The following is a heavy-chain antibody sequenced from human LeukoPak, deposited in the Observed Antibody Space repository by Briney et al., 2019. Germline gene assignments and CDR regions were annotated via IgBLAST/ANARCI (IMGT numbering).Heavy chain of an antibody. V-gene: IGHV3-30*04. Sequence: GGSLRLSCAASGFTFSSYAMHWVRQAPGKGLEWVAVISYDGSNKYYADSVKGRFTISRDNAKNSLYLQMNSLRAEDTAVYYCARDSQYNWNSDAFDIWGQGTMVTVSS. CDR1: GFTFSSYA. D-gene: IGHD1-7*01. J-gene: IGHJ3*02. CDR3: ARDSQYNWNSDAFDI. CDR2: ISYDGSNK.